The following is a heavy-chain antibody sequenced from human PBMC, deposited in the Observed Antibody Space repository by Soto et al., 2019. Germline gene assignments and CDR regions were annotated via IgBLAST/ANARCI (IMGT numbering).Heavy chain of an antibody. CDR3: ATDPANYDYVWGSYHPPRNY. Sequence: ASAKVSCKASGYTFTSYAMHWVRQAPGQRLEWMGWINAGNGNTKYSQKFQGRVTITRDTSASTAYMELSSLRSEDTAVYYCATDPANYDYVWGSYHPPRNYWGQGTLVTVSS. V-gene: IGHV1-3*01. CDR2: INAGNGNT. CDR1: GYTFTSYA. J-gene: IGHJ4*02. D-gene: IGHD3-16*02.